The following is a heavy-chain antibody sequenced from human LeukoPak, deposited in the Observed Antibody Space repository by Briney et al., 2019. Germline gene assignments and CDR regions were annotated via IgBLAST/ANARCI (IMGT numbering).Heavy chain of an antibody. CDR2: ISGSGGST. J-gene: IGHJ6*02. V-gene: IGHV3-23*01. Sequence: GGSLRLSCAASGFTFSDHYMDWVRQAPGKGLEWVSAISGSGGSTYYADSVKGRFTISRDNSKNTLYLQMNSLRAEDTAVYYCAKSAYTYCSSTSCYFDYGMDVWGQGTTVTVSS. D-gene: IGHD2-2*01. CDR1: GFTFSDHY. CDR3: AKSAYTYCSSTSCYFDYGMDV.